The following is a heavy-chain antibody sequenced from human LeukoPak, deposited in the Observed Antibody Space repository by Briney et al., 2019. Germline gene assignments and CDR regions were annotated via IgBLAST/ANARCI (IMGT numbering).Heavy chain of an antibody. CDR1: GGSISTYY. CDR3: AGSIAVGGPQFASYYYMDV. V-gene: IGHV4-4*07. Sequence: PSETLSLTCTISGGSISTYYWSWIRQPAGKGLEWIGRIYTSGSTNYNPSLKSRVTISVDKSKKQFSLKLSSVTAADTGVYYCAGSIAVGGPQFASYYYMDVWGKGTTVTVSS. D-gene: IGHD6-13*01. J-gene: IGHJ6*03. CDR2: IYTSGST.